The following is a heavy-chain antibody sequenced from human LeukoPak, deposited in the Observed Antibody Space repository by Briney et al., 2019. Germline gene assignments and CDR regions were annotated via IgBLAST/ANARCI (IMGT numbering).Heavy chain of an antibody. V-gene: IGHV4-30-2*01. CDR1: GGSISSGGYS. D-gene: IGHD3-22*01. CDR3: ARSYLPCYYDSSGYPCWFDP. CDR2: IYHSGST. Sequence: SETLSLTCAVSGGSISSGGYSWSWIRQPPGKGLEWIGYIYHSGSTYYNPSLKSRVTISVDRSKNQFSLKLSSVTAADTAVYYCARSYLPCYYDSSGYPCWFDPWGQGTLVTVSS. J-gene: IGHJ5*02.